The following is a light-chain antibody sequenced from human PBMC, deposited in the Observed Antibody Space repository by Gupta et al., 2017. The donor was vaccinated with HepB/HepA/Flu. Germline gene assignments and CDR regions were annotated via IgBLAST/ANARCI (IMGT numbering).Light chain of an antibody. J-gene: IGLJ2*01. Sequence: QSALTPPASVSGSPGQSITISCTGTSSDVGGYKFVSWYQQHPGKAHKLLIYDVTKRPSGVSDRFSGSKSGNTASLTISGLQAEDEADYYCSSYTASSTLIFGGGTKLTVL. V-gene: IGLV2-14*03. CDR1: SSDVGGYKF. CDR2: DVT. CDR3: SSYTASSTLI.